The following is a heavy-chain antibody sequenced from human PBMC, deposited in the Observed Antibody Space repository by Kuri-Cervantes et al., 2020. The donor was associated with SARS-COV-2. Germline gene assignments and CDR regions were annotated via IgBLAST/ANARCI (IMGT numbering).Heavy chain of an antibody. J-gene: IGHJ6*03. D-gene: IGHD7-27*01. V-gene: IGHV1-2*02. CDR1: GYTFTGYL. Sequence: ASVKVSCKASGYTFTGYLIHWVRQAPGQGLEWMGWIDPSSGGTNSAQNFQGRVTMTRDTSISTAYMELSRLRSDDTAVYYCARDLAWGGYYMDVWGKGTTVTVSS. CDR3: ARDLAWGGYYMDV. CDR2: IDPSSGGT.